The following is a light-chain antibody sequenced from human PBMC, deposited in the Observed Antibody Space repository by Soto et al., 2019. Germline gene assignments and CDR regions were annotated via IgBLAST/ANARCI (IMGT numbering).Light chain of an antibody. CDR2: LGS. V-gene: IGKV2-28*01. Sequence: DIVMTQSPLSLTVTPGEPASISCRSSQSLLHSNGYNYLDWYLQKPRQSTQLLIYLGSNRASGVPDRFSGSGSGTDFTLKISRLEAEDVGVYYCMQALQTPWAFGQGTKVEIK. CDR3: MQALQTPWA. J-gene: IGKJ1*01. CDR1: QSLLHSNGYNY.